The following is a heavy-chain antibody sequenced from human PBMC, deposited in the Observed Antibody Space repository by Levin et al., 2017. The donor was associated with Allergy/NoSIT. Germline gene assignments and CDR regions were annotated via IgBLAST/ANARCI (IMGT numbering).Heavy chain of an antibody. V-gene: IGHV1-2*02. J-gene: IGHJ4*02. CDR3: TRGRAEATPDMFRDDF. CDR1: GYTFTDYY. Sequence: ASVKVSCKASGYTFTDYYMHWVRQAPGQGLEWMGWISPKGGGTNYPQKFEGRVTMTRDTSISTVYMELSRLTSDDTAVYYCTRGRAEATPDMFRDDFWGQGTLVTVSS. CDR2: ISPKGGGT. D-gene: IGHD3-10*02.